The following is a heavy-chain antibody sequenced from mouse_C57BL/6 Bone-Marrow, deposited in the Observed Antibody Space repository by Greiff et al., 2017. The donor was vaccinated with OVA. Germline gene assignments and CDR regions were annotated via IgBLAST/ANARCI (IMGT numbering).Heavy chain of an antibody. CDR2: IDPANGNT. CDR3: ALSYYGSSYVGYFDV. Sequence: VQLQQSVAELVRPGASVKLSCTASGFNITNTYMHWVKQRPEQGLEWIGRIDPANGNTKYAPKFQGKATITADTSSNTAYLQLSSLTSEDTAIYYCALSYYGSSYVGYFDVWGTGTTVTVSS. J-gene: IGHJ1*03. D-gene: IGHD1-1*01. V-gene: IGHV14-3*01. CDR1: GFNITNTY.